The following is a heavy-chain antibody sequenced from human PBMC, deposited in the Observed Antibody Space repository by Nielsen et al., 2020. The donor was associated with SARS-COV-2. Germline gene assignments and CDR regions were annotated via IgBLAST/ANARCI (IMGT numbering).Heavy chain of an antibody. CDR1: GFTFSSYS. Sequence: GESLKISCAASGFTFSSYSMNWVRQASGKGLEWVGRIRSKANSYATAYAASVKGRFTISRDDSKNTAYLQMNSLKTEDTAVYYCTRQKEWLLSSYFDYWGQGTLVTVSS. D-gene: IGHD3-3*01. V-gene: IGHV3-73*01. CDR2: IRSKANSYAT. CDR3: TRQKEWLLSSYFDY. J-gene: IGHJ4*02.